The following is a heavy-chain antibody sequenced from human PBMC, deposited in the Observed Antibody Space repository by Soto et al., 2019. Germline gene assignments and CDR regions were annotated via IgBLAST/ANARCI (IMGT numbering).Heavy chain of an antibody. D-gene: IGHD3-22*01. CDR3: ARLGDYYQAFDY. J-gene: IGHJ4*01. CDR1: GSPISSYY. Sequence: SETLSLTCTVSGSPISSYYWTWFRQPPVHGLEFVGYIYYTFTTTYNPSLKSRFTVSLYTSKNHFSLKLRSVTAAYTAVYYCARLGDYYQAFDYWGQGTLVTVS. V-gene: IGHV4-59*08. CDR2: IYYTFTT.